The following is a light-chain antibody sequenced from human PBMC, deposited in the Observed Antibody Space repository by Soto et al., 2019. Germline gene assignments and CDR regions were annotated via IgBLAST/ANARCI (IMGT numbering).Light chain of an antibody. CDR2: LAS. CDR3: QQYVTYPPT. CDR1: ESTRGY. Sequence: DIQMTQSPSTLSASVGDRVTITCRASESTRGYLAWYQQKSGKGPKLLIHLASTLIPGVPSRFSGSGYTTEFTLTISSLQPDDFATYYCQQYVTYPPTFGGGTEVEI. V-gene: IGKV1-5*03. J-gene: IGKJ4*01.